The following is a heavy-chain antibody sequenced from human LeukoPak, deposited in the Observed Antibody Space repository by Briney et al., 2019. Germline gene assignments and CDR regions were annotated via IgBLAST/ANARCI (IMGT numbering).Heavy chain of an antibody. D-gene: IGHD6-19*01. CDR1: GYTFSIYD. V-gene: IGHV1-8*01. J-gene: IGHJ4*01. CDR2: RNANIGNT. Sequence: GASENVSCNASGYTFSIYDINWVRQSTRQGLEWMGWRNANIGNTGYAHKFQGRVTRTRNTAISTDYMVPRSLRSEDTAVYYCARVQWVAPQYYFDYWGQGTPVTVS. CDR3: ARVQWVAPQYYFDY.